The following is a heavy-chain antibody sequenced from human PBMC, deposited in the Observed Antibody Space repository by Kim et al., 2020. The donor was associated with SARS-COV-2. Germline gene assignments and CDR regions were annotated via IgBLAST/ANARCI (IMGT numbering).Heavy chain of an antibody. CDR1: GFTFSSYN. D-gene: IGHD2-15*01. CDR3: ARRFGSGAFDI. CDR2: ISTSSSYI. Sequence: GSLRLSCAASGFTFSSYNMNWVRQAPGKGLEWVSSISTSSSYIYYADSVKGRFTISRDNAKNSLYLQMNSLRAEDTAVYYCARRFGSGAFDIWGQGTMVTVSS. V-gene: IGHV3-21*01. J-gene: IGHJ3*02.